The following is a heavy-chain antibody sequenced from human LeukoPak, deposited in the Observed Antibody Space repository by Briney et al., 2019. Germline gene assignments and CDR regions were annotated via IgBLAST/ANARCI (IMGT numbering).Heavy chain of an antibody. J-gene: IGHJ4*02. CDR2: ISYTVTS. Sequence: SETLSLTCTVSGGSISTYYWSWIRQPPGKGLEWIGYISYTVTSNYNPSLKSRVTISVDTSKNQYSLKLSSVTAADTAVYYCARVGDWNDLVYWGQGTLVTVSS. D-gene: IGHD1-1*01. V-gene: IGHV4-59*01. CDR3: ARVGDWNDLVY. CDR1: GGSISTYY.